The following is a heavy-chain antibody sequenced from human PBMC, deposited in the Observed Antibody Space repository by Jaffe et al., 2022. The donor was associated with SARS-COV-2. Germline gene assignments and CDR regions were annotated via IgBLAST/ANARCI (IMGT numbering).Heavy chain of an antibody. V-gene: IGHV3-21*01. J-gene: IGHJ6*03. D-gene: IGHD3-9*01. CDR2: ISGSSSYI. Sequence: EVQLVESGGGLVKPGGSLRLSCAASGFTFSSYSLNWVRQAPGKGLEWVSSISGSSSYIYYADSVKGRFTISRDNAKNSLYLQMNSLRAEDTAVYYCARDPGLKTYYDILTGYNADYYYYYYMDVWGKGTTVTVSS. CDR1: GFTFSSYS. CDR3: ARDPGLKTYYDILTGYNADYYYYYYMDV.